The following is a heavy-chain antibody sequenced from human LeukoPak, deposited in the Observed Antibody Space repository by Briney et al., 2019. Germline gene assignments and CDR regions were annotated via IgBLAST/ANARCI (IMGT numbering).Heavy chain of an antibody. J-gene: IGHJ4*02. V-gene: IGHV1-69*13. CDR2: IIPIFGTA. CDR3: ARDSIAVAGTPSFDY. D-gene: IGHD6-19*01. CDR1: GGTFSSYA. Sequence: SVTVSCKASGGTFSSYAISWVRQAPGQGLEWMGGIIPIFGTANYAQKFQGRVTITADESTSTAYMELSSLRSEDTAVYYCARDSIAVAGTPSFDYWGQGTLVTVSS.